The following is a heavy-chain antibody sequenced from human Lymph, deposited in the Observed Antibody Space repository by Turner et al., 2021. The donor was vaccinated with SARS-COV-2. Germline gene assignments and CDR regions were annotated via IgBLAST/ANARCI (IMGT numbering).Heavy chain of an antibody. V-gene: IGHV3-30*18. CDR2: ISYDGSNK. CDR1: GFTFSSYA. Sequence: QVQLVESGGGVVQPGRSLRLACAAAGFTFSSYAMHWVRQAPGKGLEWETVISYDGSNKYYADSVKGRFTISRDNSKNTLYLQMNSLRAEDTAVYYCAKVRSIFGVVIGGMDVWGQGTTVTVSS. J-gene: IGHJ6*02. CDR3: AKVRSIFGVVIGGMDV. D-gene: IGHD3-3*01.